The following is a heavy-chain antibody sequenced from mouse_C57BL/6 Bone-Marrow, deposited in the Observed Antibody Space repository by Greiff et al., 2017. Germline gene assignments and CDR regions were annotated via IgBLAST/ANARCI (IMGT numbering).Heavy chain of an antibody. CDR3: AREGYSWYFDV. Sequence: QVQLKQSGAELARPGASVKLSCKASGYTFTSYGISWVKQRTGQGLEWIGEIYPRRGNTYYNEKFKGKATLTADKSSSTAYMELRSLTSEDSAVYFCAREGYSWYFDVWGTGTTVTVSS. V-gene: IGHV1-81*01. J-gene: IGHJ1*03. CDR1: GYTFTSYG. D-gene: IGHD2-3*01. CDR2: IYPRRGNT.